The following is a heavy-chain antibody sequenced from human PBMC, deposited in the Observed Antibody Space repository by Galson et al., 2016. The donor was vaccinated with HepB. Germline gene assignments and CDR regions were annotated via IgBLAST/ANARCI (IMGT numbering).Heavy chain of an antibody. J-gene: IGHJ4*02. Sequence: ETLSLTCTVSGGSMRSYYWTWIRQSPGKGLEFIGYIYYSGLTYYNPSLQSRVTISIDMSKNQFALRLSSVIAADTAVYYCARRSDDAYGSGSLDYWGQGALVTVSS. CDR2: IYYSGLT. CDR1: GGSMRSYY. CDR3: ARRSDDAYGSGSLDY. D-gene: IGHD3-10*01. V-gene: IGHV4-59*08.